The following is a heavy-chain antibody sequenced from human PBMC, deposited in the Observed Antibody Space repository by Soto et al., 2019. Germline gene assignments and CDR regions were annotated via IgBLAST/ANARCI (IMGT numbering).Heavy chain of an antibody. CDR3: GSVFEN. J-gene: IGHJ4*02. CDR1: GFPLNSFF. CDR2: IDNEGSGT. V-gene: IGHV3-74*01. Sequence: GGSLRLSCAASGFPLNSFFMHWVRQAPGRGLVWVSRIDNEGSGTSYADSVKGRFTISRDNAKNTVYLQMNSLRSEDTAVYYYGSVFENWGQGTPVTVSS.